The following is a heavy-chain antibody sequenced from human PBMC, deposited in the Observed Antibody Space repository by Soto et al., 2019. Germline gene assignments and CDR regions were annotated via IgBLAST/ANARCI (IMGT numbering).Heavy chain of an antibody. CDR2: ISSSSSYI. CDR1: GFTFSSYS. D-gene: IGHD6-19*01. Sequence: LRLSGAASGFTFSSYSMNWVRQAPGKGLEWVSSISSSSSYIYYADSVKGRFTISRDNAKNSLYLQMNSLRAEDTAVYYCARDPYELLLGYSSGWYLFDYWGQGTLVTVSS. CDR3: ARDPYELLLGYSSGWYLFDY. J-gene: IGHJ4*02. V-gene: IGHV3-21*01.